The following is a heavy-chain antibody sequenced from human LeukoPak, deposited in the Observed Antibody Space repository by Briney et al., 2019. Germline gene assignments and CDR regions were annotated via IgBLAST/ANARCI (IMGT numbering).Heavy chain of an antibody. CDR1: GFTFSSYA. V-gene: IGHV3-23*01. J-gene: IGHJ4*02. CDR3: ATTPYFDWLVHLVY. Sequence: GGSLRLSCAASGFTFSSYAMSWVRQAPGKGLEWVSAISASGGSTYYADSVKGRFTISRDNSKNTVYLQMNSLRAEDTAVYYCATTPYFDWLVHLVYWGQGTLVTVSS. CDR2: ISASGGST. D-gene: IGHD3-9*01.